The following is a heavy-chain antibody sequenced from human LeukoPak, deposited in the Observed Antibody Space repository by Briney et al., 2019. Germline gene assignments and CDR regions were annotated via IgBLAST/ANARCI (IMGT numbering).Heavy chain of an antibody. Sequence: TGGSLRLSCAASGFTFSSYGMSWVRQAPGKGLEWVSAISGSGGSTYYADSVKGRFTISRDNSKNTLYLQMNSLRAEDTAVYYCAKELWFGELLSVGTDYWGQGTLVTVSS. J-gene: IGHJ4*02. V-gene: IGHV3-23*01. CDR3: AKELWFGELLSVGTDY. CDR2: ISGSGGST. D-gene: IGHD3-10*01. CDR1: GFTFSSYG.